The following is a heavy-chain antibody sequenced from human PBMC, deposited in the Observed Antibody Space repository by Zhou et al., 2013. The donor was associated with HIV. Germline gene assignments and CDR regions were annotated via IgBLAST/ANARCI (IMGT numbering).Heavy chain of an antibody. CDR3: TTYGPGYNWMYK. D-gene: IGHD1-20*01. CDR2: LNPNTGGT. V-gene: IGHV1-2*02. J-gene: IGHJ4*02. Sequence: QVQLVQSGAEVKKPGASVKVSCKTSGYTFTGYYIHWVRQAPGQGLEWMGWLNPNTGGTRYAQKFQGRVSMTTDTSINTAYMELSSLTSDDTAVYYCTTYGPGYNWMYKWGQGTQVTVSS. CDR1: GYTFTGYY.